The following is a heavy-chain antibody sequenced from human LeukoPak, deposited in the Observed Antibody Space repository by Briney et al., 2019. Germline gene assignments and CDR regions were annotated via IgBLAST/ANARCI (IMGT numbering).Heavy chain of an antibody. CDR2: INANGGST. J-gene: IGHJ3*02. CDR1: GFTFDNYG. V-gene: IGHV3-20*04. D-gene: IGHD3-10*01. Sequence: GGSLRLSCAASGFTFDNYGMSWVRQVPGKGLEWVSSINANGGSTAYADSVKGRFTISRDNAKNSLYLQMNSLRAEDTAVYYCARGPSYGSGSYYALDAFDIRGQGTMVTVSS. CDR3: ARGPSYGSGSYYALDAFDI.